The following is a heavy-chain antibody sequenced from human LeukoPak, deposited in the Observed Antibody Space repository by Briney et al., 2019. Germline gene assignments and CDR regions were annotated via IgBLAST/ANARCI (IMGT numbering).Heavy chain of an antibody. V-gene: IGHV4-34*01. D-gene: IGHD5-12*01. J-gene: IGHJ4*02. CDR2: INHSGST. CDR1: GGSFSGYY. CDR3: ARGGDGYNYVDYFDY. Sequence: SETLSLTCAVYGGSFSGYYWSWIRQPPGKGLEWIGEINHSGSTNYNPSLKSRVTISVDTSKNQFSLKLSSVTAADTAVYYCARGGDGYNYVDYFDYWGQGTLVTVSS.